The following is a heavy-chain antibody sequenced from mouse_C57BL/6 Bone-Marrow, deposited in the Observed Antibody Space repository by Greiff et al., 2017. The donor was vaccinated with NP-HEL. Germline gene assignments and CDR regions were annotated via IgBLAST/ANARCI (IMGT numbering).Heavy chain of an antibody. CDR3: TTFEFITTVDYAMDY. D-gene: IGHD1-1*01. V-gene: IGHV14-1*01. CDR1: GFNIKDYY. Sequence: EVKLLESGAELVRPGASVKLSCTASGFNIKDYYMHWVKQRPEQGLEWIGRIDPEDGDTEYAPKFQGKATMTADTSSNTAYLQLSSLTSEDTAVYYCTTFEFITTVDYAMDYWGQGTSVTVSS. J-gene: IGHJ4*01. CDR2: IDPEDGDT.